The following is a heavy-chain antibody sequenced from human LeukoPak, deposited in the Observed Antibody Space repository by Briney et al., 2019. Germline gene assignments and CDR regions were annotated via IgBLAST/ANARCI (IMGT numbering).Heavy chain of an antibody. Sequence: GGSLRLSCAASAFTFSSYDMHWVRQAPGKGLEWVAVIWYDGSNKYYADSVKGRFTISRDNSKNTLYLQMNSLRAEDTAVYYCARDQGFGSSSFDYWGQGTLVTVSS. J-gene: IGHJ4*02. CDR1: AFTFSSYD. CDR2: IWYDGSNK. V-gene: IGHV3-33*01. D-gene: IGHD6-13*01. CDR3: ARDQGFGSSSFDY.